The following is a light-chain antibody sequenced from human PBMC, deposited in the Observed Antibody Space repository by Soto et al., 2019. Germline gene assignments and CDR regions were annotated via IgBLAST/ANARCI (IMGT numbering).Light chain of an antibody. CDR1: QSVSSN. CDR3: QQYNSSPTIT. J-gene: IGKJ5*01. Sequence: EIVLTQSPATLSLSPWERATLSCRASQSVSSNLAWYQQKPGQAPRLLIYAASTRATGIPARFSGSGSGTDFTLTISRLEPEDFAVYYCQQYNSSPTITFGQGTRLEIK. V-gene: IGKV3-15*01. CDR2: AAS.